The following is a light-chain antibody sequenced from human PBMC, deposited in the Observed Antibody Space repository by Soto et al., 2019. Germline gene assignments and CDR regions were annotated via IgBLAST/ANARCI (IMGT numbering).Light chain of an antibody. Sequence: SVFPQTRSVSGSPGQSVTISCTGTSSDVGGYNYVSWYQQHPGKAPKLMIYDVSKRPSGVPDRFSGSKSGNTASLTISGLQAEDEADYYCCSYAGSYPYVFGTGTKVTVL. CDR1: SSDVGGYNY. V-gene: IGLV2-11*01. CDR2: DVS. CDR3: CSYAGSYPYV. J-gene: IGLJ1*01.